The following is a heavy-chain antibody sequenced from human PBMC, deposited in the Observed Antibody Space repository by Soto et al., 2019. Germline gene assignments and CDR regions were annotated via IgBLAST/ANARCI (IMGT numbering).Heavy chain of an antibody. Sequence: RGSLRLSCAASGFAFIDYYMICIRQSPGKWLEWVSYISSSGSTIYYADSVKGRFTISRDNAKNSLYLQMSSLRAEDTAVYYCARVHYYDSSAYYLWGQGTLFTVSS. D-gene: IGHD3-22*01. J-gene: IGHJ4*02. CDR2: ISSSGSTI. CDR1: GFAFIDYY. V-gene: IGHV3-11*04. CDR3: ARVHYYDSSAYYL.